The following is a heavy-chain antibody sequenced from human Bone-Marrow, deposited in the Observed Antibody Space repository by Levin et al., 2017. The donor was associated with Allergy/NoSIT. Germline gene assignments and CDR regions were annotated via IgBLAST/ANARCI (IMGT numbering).Heavy chain of an antibody. V-gene: IGHV4-34*01. Sequence: PSQTLSLPCAVYGGSFSGYYWSWIRQPPGKGLEWIGEINHSGSTNYNPSLKSRVTISVDTSKNQFSLKLSSVTAADTAVYYCARLRRITIFGVGPIFAYYFDYWGQGTLVTVSS. CDR1: GGSFSGYY. J-gene: IGHJ4*02. D-gene: IGHD3-3*01. CDR3: ARLRRITIFGVGPIFAYYFDY. CDR2: INHSGST.